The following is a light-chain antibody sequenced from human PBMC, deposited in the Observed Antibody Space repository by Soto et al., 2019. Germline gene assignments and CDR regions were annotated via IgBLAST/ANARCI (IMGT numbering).Light chain of an antibody. J-gene: IGKJ1*01. CDR2: GAS. V-gene: IGKV3-20*01. CDR1: QSVSSSY. CDR3: QQYGSSPWT. Sequence: EIVLTKSPGTLSLSPGERATLYCRASQSVSSSYVAWYQQKPGQAPRLIIYGASSRDTGIPDRVSGSGSGTDVTLTISRLETEDFAVYYCQQYGSSPWTFGRGTKVDIK.